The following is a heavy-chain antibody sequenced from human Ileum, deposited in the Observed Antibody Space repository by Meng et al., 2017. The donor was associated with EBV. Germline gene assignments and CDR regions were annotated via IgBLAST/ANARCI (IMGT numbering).Heavy chain of an antibody. CDR2: MNPKTGTA. CDR1: GYTFTNYD. J-gene: IGHJ4*02. V-gene: IGHV1-8*01. CDR3: VRTLERGDY. Sequence: QGRLVQLGAEVKKPGASVKVSCKASGYTFTNYDISWVRQATGQGLEWMGWMNPKTGTAHYAQKFQGRVSMTRDTSITTAYMELSSLTSEDTAVYYCVRTLERGDYWGQGTLVTVSS. D-gene: IGHD5-24*01.